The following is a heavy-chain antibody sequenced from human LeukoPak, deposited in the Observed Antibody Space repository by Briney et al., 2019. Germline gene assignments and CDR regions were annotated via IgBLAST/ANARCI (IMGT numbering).Heavy chain of an antibody. D-gene: IGHD5-18*01. Sequence: GRSLRLSCAAFGFTFDDYAMHWVRQAPGMGLEWVSGISWNSGSIGYADSVKGRFTISRDNAKNSLYLQMNSLRAEDTALYYCAKDIGYSYGPYGDYYYYYGMDVWGQGTTVTVSS. CDR2: ISWNSGSI. J-gene: IGHJ6*02. CDR1: GFTFDDYA. V-gene: IGHV3-9*01. CDR3: AKDIGYSYGPYGDYYYYYGMDV.